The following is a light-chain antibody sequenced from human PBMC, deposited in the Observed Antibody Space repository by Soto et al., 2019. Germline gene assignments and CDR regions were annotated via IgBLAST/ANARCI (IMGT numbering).Light chain of an antibody. V-gene: IGKV3-11*01. CDR1: QRITND. J-gene: IGKJ4*01. CDR2: DTS. CDR3: QERTKWPPN. Sequence: VLTQSPATMSLSTGEGATLSCRARQRITNDLSWYQHKPGQAPRLLIYDTSNKATGIPARFSGSGCGTDFTLTIRNLEPEYFAVSYCQERTKWPPNFGGGTKGECK.